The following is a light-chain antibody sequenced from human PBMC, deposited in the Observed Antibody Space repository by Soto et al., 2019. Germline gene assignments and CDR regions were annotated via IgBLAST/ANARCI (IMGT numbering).Light chain of an antibody. CDR2: EGS. V-gene: IGLV2-23*01. CDR3: SSYAGAVV. J-gene: IGLJ2*01. Sequence: QSALTQPASVSGSPGQSITISCTGTSSDVGTYNLVSWYQHHPGKAPKLIIYEGSNRPSGVSHRFSGSQSGNTASLTISGLQTEDEADYYCSSYAGAVVFGGGTKLTVL. CDR1: SSDVGTYNL.